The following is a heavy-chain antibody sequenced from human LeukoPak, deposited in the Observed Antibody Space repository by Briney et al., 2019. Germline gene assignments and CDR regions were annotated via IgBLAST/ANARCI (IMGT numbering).Heavy chain of an antibody. CDR2: IRSKANSYAT. V-gene: IGHV3-73*01. J-gene: IGHJ4*02. CDR3: TKGIAAAANPGPY. Sequence: GGSLRLSCAASGFTFSGSAMHWVRQASGKGLEWVGRIRSKANSYATAYAASVKGRFTISRDDSKNTAYLQMNSLKTEDTAVYYCTKGIAAAANPGPYWGQGTLVTVSS. D-gene: IGHD6-13*01. CDR1: GFTFSGSA.